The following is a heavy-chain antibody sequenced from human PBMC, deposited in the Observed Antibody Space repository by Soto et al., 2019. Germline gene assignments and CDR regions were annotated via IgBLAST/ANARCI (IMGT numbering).Heavy chain of an antibody. CDR1: GGTFSSYA. J-gene: IGHJ6*02. D-gene: IGHD6-13*01. CDR2: IIPIFGTA. CDR3: ARVIAAAGTNYYYYYGMDV. V-gene: IGHV1-69*01. Sequence: QVQLVQSGAEVKKPGSSVKVSCKASGGTFSSYAISWVRQAPGQGLEWMGGIIPIFGTANYAQKFQGRVTITADESTSTAYMELSSLRSDDTAVYYCARVIAAAGTNYYYYYGMDVWGQGTTVTVSS.